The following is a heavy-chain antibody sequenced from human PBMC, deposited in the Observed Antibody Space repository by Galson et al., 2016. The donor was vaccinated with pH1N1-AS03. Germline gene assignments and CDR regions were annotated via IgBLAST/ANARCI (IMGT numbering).Heavy chain of an antibody. J-gene: IGHJ4*02. V-gene: IGHV1-69*13. CDR2: IIPRFATA. CDR1: GSTFRSDA. D-gene: IGHD2-2*01. Sequence: SVKVSCKAPGSTFRSDAISWIRQAPGQGLEWMGGIIPRFATAHYGRRLQGRVTITADESTTTTYMELHSLTSEDTAVFYCAKSTTSNWYDFFDSWGQGSLVIVSS. CDR3: AKSTTSNWYDFFDS.